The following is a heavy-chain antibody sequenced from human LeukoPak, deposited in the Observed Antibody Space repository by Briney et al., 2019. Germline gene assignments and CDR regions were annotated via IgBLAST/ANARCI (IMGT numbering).Heavy chain of an antibody. CDR2: ISAYNGNT. CDR3: ARGHCSSTSCYKSDYYYYYGMDV. J-gene: IGHJ6*02. Sequence: GASVKVSCKASGYTFTSYGISWVRQAPGQGLEWMGWISAYNGNTNYAQKLQGRVTMTTDTSTSTAYMELRSLRSDDTAVYYCARGHCSSTSCYKSDYYYYYGMDVWGQGTTVTVSS. D-gene: IGHD2-2*02. V-gene: IGHV1-18*01. CDR1: GYTFTSYG.